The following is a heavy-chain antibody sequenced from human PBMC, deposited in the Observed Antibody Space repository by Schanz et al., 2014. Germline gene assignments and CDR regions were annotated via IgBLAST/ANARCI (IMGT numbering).Heavy chain of an antibody. CDR3: ATMWGYCTATACQILEVLDV. D-gene: IGHD2-8*02. J-gene: IGHJ3*01. V-gene: IGHV1-69*02. CDR2: FIPILDVG. Sequence: QVQLVQSGAEVKKPGSSVKVSCKASRSTFSSYTISWVRQARGQGLEWVGRFIPILDVGNYAQQFQGRVTFTADKSTSTAYMELSSLRYEDTALYYCATMWGYCTATACQILEVLDVWGQGTMVTGSS. CDR1: RSTFSSYT.